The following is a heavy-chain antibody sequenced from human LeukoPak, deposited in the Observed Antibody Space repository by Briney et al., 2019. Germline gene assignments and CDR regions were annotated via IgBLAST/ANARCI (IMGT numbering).Heavy chain of an antibody. CDR1: GFTFPNYW. Sequence: GGSLRLSCAASGFTFPNYWMSWVRRAPGKGLECVAKIKQDGSEKDYVDSVKGRFTISRDNAKNSLYMQMNRLRAEDTAVYYCARGSEWDRFFAFDMWGQGTVVTVSS. CDR3: ARGSEWDRFFAFDM. J-gene: IGHJ3*02. V-gene: IGHV3-7*01. CDR2: IKQDGSEK. D-gene: IGHD1-26*01.